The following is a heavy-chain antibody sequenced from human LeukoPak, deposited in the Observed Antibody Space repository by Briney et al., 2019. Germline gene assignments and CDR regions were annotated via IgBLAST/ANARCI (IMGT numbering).Heavy chain of an antibody. CDR2: IYSGGST. D-gene: IGHD3-3*01. CDR3: ARAESFWSGFYY. V-gene: IGHV3-53*01. CDR1: GFIFSNYA. Sequence: GGSLRLSCAASGFIFSNYAMSWVRQAPGKGLEWVSVIYSGGSTYYADSVKGRFTISSDNSKNTLYLQMNSLRAEDTAVYYCARAESFWSGFYYWGQGTLVTVSS. J-gene: IGHJ4*02.